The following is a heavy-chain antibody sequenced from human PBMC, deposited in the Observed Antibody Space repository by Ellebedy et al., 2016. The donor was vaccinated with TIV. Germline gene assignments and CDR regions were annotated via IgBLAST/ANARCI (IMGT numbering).Heavy chain of an antibody. V-gene: IGHV1-2*06. D-gene: IGHD2-21*02. CDR3: SREGGDSDVFDI. Sequence: ASVKVSCXSSGYTFTGYYIHWVRQAPGQGLEWMGRINHNSGGTNFAQDFQGRVFMTRDSSISTVYMELSSLRSDDTAVYYCSREGGDSDVFDIWGQGTMVTVSS. J-gene: IGHJ3*02. CDR1: GYTFTGYY. CDR2: INHNSGGT.